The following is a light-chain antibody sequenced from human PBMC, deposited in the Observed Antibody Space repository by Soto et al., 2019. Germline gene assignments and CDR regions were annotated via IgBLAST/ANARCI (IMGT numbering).Light chain of an antibody. CDR2: GAS. Sequence: EIVLTQSPGTLSLSPGERATLSCRASQSVSSSCLAWYRQKPGQAPSLLIYGASSRATGIPDRFSGSGSGTDFTLTIGRLEPEDCAVYYCQEYGSSPPTFGQGTKVEIK. CDR1: QSVSSSC. J-gene: IGKJ1*01. CDR3: QEYGSSPPT. V-gene: IGKV3-20*01.